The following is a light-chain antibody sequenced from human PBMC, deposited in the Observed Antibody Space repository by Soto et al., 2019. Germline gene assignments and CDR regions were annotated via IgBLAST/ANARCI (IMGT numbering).Light chain of an antibody. CDR1: QTIITY. Sequence: DLQMTQSPSSLSASVGDRVTVTCRATQTIITYLNWYQQKPGKAPQLLIYAASNLQSGVPSRFSGGRSGTDFTLTISSLQPEDFATYYCQQSYTTPWTFGQGTKVEVK. CDR2: AAS. J-gene: IGKJ1*01. V-gene: IGKV1-39*01. CDR3: QQSYTTPWT.